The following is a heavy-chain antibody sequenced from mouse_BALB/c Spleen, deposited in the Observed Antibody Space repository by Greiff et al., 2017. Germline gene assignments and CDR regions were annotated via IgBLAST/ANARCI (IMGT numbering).Heavy chain of an antibody. CDR2: INPSTGYT. J-gene: IGHJ4*01. D-gene: IGHD2-2*01. Sequence: VQLQQSGAELAKPGASVKMSCKASGYTFTSYWMHWVKQRPGQGLEWIGYINPSTGYTEYNQKFKDKATLTADKSSSTAYMQLSSLTSEDSAVYYCARGLRRLDYWGQGTSVTVSS. CDR1: GYTFTSYW. CDR3: ARGLRRLDY. V-gene: IGHV1-7*01.